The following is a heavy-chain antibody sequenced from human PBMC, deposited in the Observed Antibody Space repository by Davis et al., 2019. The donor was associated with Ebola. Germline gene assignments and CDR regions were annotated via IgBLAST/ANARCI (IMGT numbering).Heavy chain of an antibody. CDR1: GGSISSHY. CDR3: ARFTWCSSTSCYYYYGMDV. D-gene: IGHD2-2*01. V-gene: IGHV4-59*11. CDR2: IYYSGST. Sequence: PSETLSLTCTVSGGSISSHYWSWIRQPPGKGPEWIGYIYYSGSTDYNPSLKSRVTISLETSKNQFSLKLSSVTAADTAVYYCARFTWCSSTSCYYYYGMDVWGQGTTVTVSS. J-gene: IGHJ6*02.